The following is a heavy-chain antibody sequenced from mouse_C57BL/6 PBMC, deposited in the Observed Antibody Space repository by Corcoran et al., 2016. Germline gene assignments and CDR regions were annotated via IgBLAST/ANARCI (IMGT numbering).Heavy chain of an antibody. D-gene: IGHD2-5*01. V-gene: IGHV1-62-2*01. CDR3: ERHWRAYSNYAMDY. Sequence: QVQLQQSGAELVKPGASVKLSCKASGYTFTAYTIHWVTQRSGQGLEGIGWFYPGSGSIKYNEKFKDKATLTADKSSSTVYIEISRLTPEDSAGYFCERHWRAYSNYAMDYWGQGTSVTASS. CDR1: GYTFTAYT. CDR2: FYPGSGSI. J-gene: IGHJ4*01.